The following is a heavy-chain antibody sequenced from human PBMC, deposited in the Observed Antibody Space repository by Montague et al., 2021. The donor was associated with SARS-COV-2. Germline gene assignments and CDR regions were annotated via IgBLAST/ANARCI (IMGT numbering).Heavy chain of an antibody. CDR1: GASVRTYD. D-gene: IGHD5-12*01. CDR3: ARDGADYSFAYYHEMDV. Sequence: SETLSLTCTVSGASVRTYDWSWIRQSSGKKLEWMGRLYTSGSTYXNPSFKSRVTMSLDTSKNLFSLNLSSMTAADTAVYYCARDGADYSFAYYHEMDVWGQGIAVTVSS. CDR2: LYTSGST. V-gene: IGHV4-4*07. J-gene: IGHJ6*02.